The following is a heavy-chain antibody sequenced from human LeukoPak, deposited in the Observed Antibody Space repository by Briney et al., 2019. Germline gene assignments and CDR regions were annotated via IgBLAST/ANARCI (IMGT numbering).Heavy chain of an antibody. D-gene: IGHD6-13*01. CDR2: ISYDGSNK. J-gene: IGHJ4*02. Sequence: GGSLRLSCAASGFTFSSYGMHWVRQAPGKGLEWVAVISYDGSNKYYADSVKGRFTVSRDNSKNTLYLQMNSLRAEATAVYYCAKDEGQQQLEYYFDYWGQGTLVTVSS. V-gene: IGHV3-30*18. CDR1: GFTFSSYG. CDR3: AKDEGQQQLEYYFDY.